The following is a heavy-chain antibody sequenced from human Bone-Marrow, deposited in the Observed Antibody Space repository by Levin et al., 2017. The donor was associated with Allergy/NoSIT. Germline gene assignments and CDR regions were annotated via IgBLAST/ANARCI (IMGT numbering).Heavy chain of an antibody. V-gene: IGHV4-39*01. CDR1: GVSISNSRNY. CDR3: AIFPYPYYYDSVTLR. Sequence: SETLSLTCSVSGVSISNSRNYWVWIRQPPGKGLEWVASVYRTGSTYYSPSLESRLTISVDTSKNQFSLRLNSVTAADTAVYYCAIFPYPYYYDSVTLRWGQGTLVTVSS. D-gene: IGHD3-10*01. J-gene: IGHJ4*02. CDR2: VYRTGST.